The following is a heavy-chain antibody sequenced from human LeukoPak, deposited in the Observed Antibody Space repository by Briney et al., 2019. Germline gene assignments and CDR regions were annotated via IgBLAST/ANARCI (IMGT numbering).Heavy chain of an antibody. D-gene: IGHD6-6*01. V-gene: IGHV3-23*01. CDR3: AKGHDSSSSVDYFDY. J-gene: IGHJ4*02. Sequence: PRGSLRLSCAASGFTFSSYAMNWVRQAPGKGLEWVSAISGSADSTYYADSVKGRFSISRDNSKNTLYLQMNSLRAEDTAVYYCAKGHDSSSSVDYFDYWGQGTLVTVSS. CDR1: GFTFSSYA. CDR2: ISGSADST.